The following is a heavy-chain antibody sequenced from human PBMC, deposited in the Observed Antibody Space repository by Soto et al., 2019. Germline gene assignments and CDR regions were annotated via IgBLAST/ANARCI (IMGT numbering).Heavy chain of an antibody. V-gene: IGHV4-30-4*01. D-gene: IGHD6-13*01. Sequence: PSETLSLTCTVSGGSISSGDYYWSWIRQPPGKGLEWIGYIYYSGSTYYNPSLKSRVTISVDTSKNQFSLKLSSVTAADTAVYYCARESFPLAAAGSIDYWCQGILVSVSS. CDR1: GGSISSGDYY. J-gene: IGHJ4*02. CDR3: ARESFPLAAAGSIDY. CDR2: IYYSGST.